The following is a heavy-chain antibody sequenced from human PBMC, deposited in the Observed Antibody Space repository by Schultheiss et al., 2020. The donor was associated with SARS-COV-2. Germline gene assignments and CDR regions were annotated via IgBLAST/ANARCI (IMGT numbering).Heavy chain of an antibody. CDR1: GFTFSSYW. Sequence: GGSLRLSCAASGFTFSSYWMSWVRQAPGKGLEWVSYISSSGSTIYYADSVKGRFTISRDNAKNSLYLQMNSLRVEDTAVYFCARDPRVGATTWFDPWGQGTPVTVSS. CDR2: ISSSGSTI. J-gene: IGHJ5*02. CDR3: ARDPRVGATTWFDP. D-gene: IGHD1-26*01. V-gene: IGHV3-48*04.